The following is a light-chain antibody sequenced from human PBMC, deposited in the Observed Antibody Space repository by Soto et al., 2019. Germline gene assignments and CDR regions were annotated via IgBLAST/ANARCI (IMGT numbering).Light chain of an antibody. CDR2: EVN. Sequence: ELSEPASMSGSPGQSSTIPCTGASSDIGLYNYVSWYQHHPGKAPKLLISEVNVRPSGLSDRFSASKAGNTASLTISGLQPEDEAYYYCSSLSTTSTPIVFGSGTKVTVL. V-gene: IGLV2-14*01. J-gene: IGLJ1*01. CDR3: SSLSTTSTPIV. CDR1: SSDIGLYNY.